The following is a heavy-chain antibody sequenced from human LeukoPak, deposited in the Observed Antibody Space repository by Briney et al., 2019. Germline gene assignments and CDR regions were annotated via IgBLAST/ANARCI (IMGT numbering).Heavy chain of an antibody. CDR2: IKQDGSEK. CDR3: ARLQYSFLYGSGSYGVDY. Sequence: HPGGSLRLSCAASGFTFSSYWMSWVRQAPGKGLEWVANIKQDGSEKYYVDSVRGRFTISRDNARNSLYLQMNSLRAEDTAVYYCARLQYSFLYGSGSYGVDYWGQGTLATVSS. D-gene: IGHD3-10*01. J-gene: IGHJ4*02. V-gene: IGHV3-7*01. CDR1: GFTFSSYW.